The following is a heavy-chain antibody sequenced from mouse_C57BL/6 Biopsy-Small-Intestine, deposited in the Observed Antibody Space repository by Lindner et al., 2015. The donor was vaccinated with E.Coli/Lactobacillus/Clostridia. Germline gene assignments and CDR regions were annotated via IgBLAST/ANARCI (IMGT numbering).Heavy chain of an antibody. V-gene: IGHV1-42*01. CDR1: GYSFTDYY. CDR3: ARHSYYFDY. J-gene: IGHJ2*01. CDR2: INPSTGDT. Sequence: VQLQESGPELVKPGASVKISCKASGYSFTDYYMNWVKQSPEKSLEWIGEINPSTGDTTYNQNFKAKATLTVDKSSSTAYMQLKSLTSEDSAVYYCARHSYYFDYWGQGTTLTVSS.